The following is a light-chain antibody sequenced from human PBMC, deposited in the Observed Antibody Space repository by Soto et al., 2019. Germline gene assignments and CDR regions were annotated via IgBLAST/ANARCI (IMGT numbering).Light chain of an antibody. CDR3: QQYNDWPLT. CDR2: GAF. Sequence: EIVMTQSPVTLSVSPGERATLSCRASQSINSNLAWYQQKPGQAPSLLIYGAFTRATGIPARFSGTGSGTEFTLTISSLQSEDLDLYYCQQYNDWPLTFGHGTKVDI. CDR1: QSINSN. J-gene: IGKJ1*01. V-gene: IGKV3-15*01.